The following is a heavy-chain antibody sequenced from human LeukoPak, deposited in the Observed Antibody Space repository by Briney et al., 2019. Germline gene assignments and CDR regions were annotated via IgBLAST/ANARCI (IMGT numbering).Heavy chain of an antibody. V-gene: IGHV4-31*03. CDR2: IYYSGST. CDR1: GGSISSGGYY. Sequence: SETLSLTCTVSGGSISSGGYYWSWIRQHPGKGLEWIGYIYYSGSTFYNPSLKSRVTISVDTSKNQFSLKLSSVTAADTAVYYCARDTRGAPWTLFDYWGQGTLVTVSS. J-gene: IGHJ4*02. D-gene: IGHD1-1*01. CDR3: ARDTRGAPWTLFDY.